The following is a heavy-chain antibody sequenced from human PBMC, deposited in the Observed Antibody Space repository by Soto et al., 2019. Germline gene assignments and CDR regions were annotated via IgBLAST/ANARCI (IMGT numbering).Heavy chain of an antibody. J-gene: IGHJ6*02. Sequence: PXESLKISCKGCEYRFNSYWLGWVRQMPGKGLEWIGMIYPGDSGTIYCPSFEGQVTMSVDKSISTAYLQWSSLKASDSATYYCARQGSNGAYVYFPMDVWGQGTTVTVSS. V-gene: IGHV5-51*01. D-gene: IGHD3-16*01. CDR2: IYPGDSGT. CDR3: ARQGSNGAYVYFPMDV. CDR1: EYRFNSYW.